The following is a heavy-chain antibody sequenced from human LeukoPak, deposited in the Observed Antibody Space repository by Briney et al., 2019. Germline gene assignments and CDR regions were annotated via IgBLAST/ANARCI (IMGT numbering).Heavy chain of an antibody. Sequence: SQTLSLTCALSGDTFSSNSAAWNWIRQSPSRGLEWLVRTYYRSKWYNDYAVSVKSRITINPDTSKNQFSLQLNSVTPEDTAVYYCARADIVVVVAATYYYGMDVWGQGTTVTVSS. CDR3: ARADIVVVVAATYYYGMDV. CDR1: GDTFSSNSAA. CDR2: TYYRSKWYN. D-gene: IGHD2-15*01. V-gene: IGHV6-1*01. J-gene: IGHJ6*02.